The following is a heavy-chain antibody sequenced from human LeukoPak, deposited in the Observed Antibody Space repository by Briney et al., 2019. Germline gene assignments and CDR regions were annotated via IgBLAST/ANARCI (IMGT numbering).Heavy chain of an antibody. CDR3: AREVAAAGDY. J-gene: IGHJ4*02. Sequence: SQTLSLTCAVSGGSISSGGYSWSWIRQPPGKGLEWIGYIYYSGSTYYNPSLKSRVTISVDTSKNQFSLKLSSVTAADTAVYYCAREVAAAGDYWGQGTLVTVSS. D-gene: IGHD6-13*01. CDR1: GGSISSGGYS. V-gene: IGHV4-30-4*07. CDR2: IYYSGST.